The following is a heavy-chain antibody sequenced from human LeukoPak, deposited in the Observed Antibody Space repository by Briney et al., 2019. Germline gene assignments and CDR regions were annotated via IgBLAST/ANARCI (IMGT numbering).Heavy chain of an antibody. CDR3: ARDPGYSYGPPFDY. J-gene: IGHJ4*02. CDR1: GFTFSSYW. CDR2: IKQDGSEK. D-gene: IGHD5-18*01. V-gene: IGHV3-7*01. Sequence: GGSLRLSCAASGFTFSSYWMSWVRQAPGKGQEWVANIKQDGSEKYYVDSVKGRFTISRDNAKNSLYLQMNSLRAEDTAVYYCARDPGYSYGPPFDYWGQGTLVTVSS.